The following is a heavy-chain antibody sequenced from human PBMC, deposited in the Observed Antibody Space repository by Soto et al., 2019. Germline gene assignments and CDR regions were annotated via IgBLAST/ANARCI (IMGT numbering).Heavy chain of an antibody. D-gene: IGHD6-25*01. CDR2: IYHSGST. J-gene: IGHJ5*02. CDR1: GGSISSSNW. Sequence: PSETLSLTCAVSGGSISSSNWWSWVRQPPGKGLEWIGEIYHSGSTNYNPSLKSRVTISVDKSKNQFSLKLSSVTAADTAVYYCAGAPGGGSGPFSWFDPWGQGTLLTVSS. V-gene: IGHV4-4*02. CDR3: AGAPGGGSGPFSWFDP.